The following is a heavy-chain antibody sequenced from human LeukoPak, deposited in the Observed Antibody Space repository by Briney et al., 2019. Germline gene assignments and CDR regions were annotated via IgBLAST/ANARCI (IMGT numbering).Heavy chain of an antibody. CDR2: IIPIFGTA. V-gene: IGHV1-69*05. CDR1: GGTFSSYA. CDR3: AGCLVYGDYVGWFDP. Sequence: VASVKVSCKASGGTFSSYAISWVRQAPGQGLEWMGGIIPIFGTANYAQKFQGRVTITTDESTSTAYMELSSLRSEDTAVYYCAGCLVYGDYVGWFDPWGQGTLVTVSS. D-gene: IGHD4-17*01. J-gene: IGHJ5*02.